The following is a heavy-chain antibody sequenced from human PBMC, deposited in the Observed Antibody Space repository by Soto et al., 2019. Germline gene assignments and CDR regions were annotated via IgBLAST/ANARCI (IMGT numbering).Heavy chain of an antibody. V-gene: IGHV1-18*01. J-gene: IGHJ4*02. Sequence: QVDLVQSGPEVRKPGASVNVSCKASGYTFSTYGISWVRQAPDQGLEWMGWISAYNHYTNYAQKFQGRVTMTTDTSTNTAYMELRSLRSGDTAMYFCARVRPSSEVPYPFEYWGQGTLVIVSS. CDR3: ARVRPSSEVPYPFEY. CDR2: ISAYNHYT. D-gene: IGHD2-2*01. CDR1: GYTFSTYG.